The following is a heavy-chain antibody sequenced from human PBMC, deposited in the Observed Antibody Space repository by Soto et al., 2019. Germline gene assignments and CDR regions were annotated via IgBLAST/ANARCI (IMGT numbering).Heavy chain of an antibody. CDR3: AGLDYYGSGSYYKY. D-gene: IGHD3-10*01. Sequence: SETLSLTCTVSGGSINSYYCSWIRQPPGKGLEWIGFIYYSGSTNYNPSLKSRVTISVDTSKNQFSLKLNSVTAADTAVYYCAGLDYYGSGSYYKYWGQGTLVTVSS. CDR2: IYYSGST. CDR1: GGSINSYY. J-gene: IGHJ4*02. V-gene: IGHV4-59*01.